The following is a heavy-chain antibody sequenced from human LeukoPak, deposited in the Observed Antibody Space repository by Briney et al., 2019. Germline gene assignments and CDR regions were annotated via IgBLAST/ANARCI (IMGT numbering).Heavy chain of an antibody. D-gene: IGHD2-2*02. Sequence: ASVKVSCKASGYTFTGYYMHWVRQAPGQGLEWMGWINPNSGGTNYAQKFQGRVTMTRDTSISTAYMELSRLRSDDTAVYCCARVGYCSSTSCYTYYYYGMDVWGQGTTVTVSS. CDR1: GYTFTGYY. CDR3: ARVGYCSSTSCYTYYYYGMDV. J-gene: IGHJ6*02. CDR2: INPNSGGT. V-gene: IGHV1-2*02.